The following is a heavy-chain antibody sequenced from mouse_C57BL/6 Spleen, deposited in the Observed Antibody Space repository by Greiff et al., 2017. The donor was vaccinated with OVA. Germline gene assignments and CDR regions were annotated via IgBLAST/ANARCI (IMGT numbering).Heavy chain of an antibody. J-gene: IGHJ4*01. V-gene: IGHV1-50*01. CDR1: GYTFTSYW. CDR2: IDPSDSYT. Sequence: QVQLQQPGAELVKPGASVKLSCKASGYTFTSYWMQWVKQRPGQGLEWIGEIDPSDSYTNYNQKFKGKATLTVDTSSSTAYMQLSSLTSEDSAVYYCARGGYGNSDYAMDDWGQGTSVTVSS. CDR3: ARGGYGNSDYAMDD. D-gene: IGHD2-10*02.